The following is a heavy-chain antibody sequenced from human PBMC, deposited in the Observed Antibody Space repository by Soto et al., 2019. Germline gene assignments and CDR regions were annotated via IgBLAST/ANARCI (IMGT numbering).Heavy chain of an antibody. D-gene: IGHD6-19*01. CDR2: ISWHSGSI. J-gene: IGHJ4*02. V-gene: IGHV3-9*01. CDR3: ARGYLGAVAGYFAY. CDR1: GFTFDDYS. Sequence: EVQLVESGGGLVQPGGSLRLSCAASGFTFDDYSMHWVRQAPGRGLEWVSGISWHSGSIDYADSVKGRFTISRDNAKNLLYLEMNTLRPEDTALYYCARGYLGAVAGYFAYWGQGTLVTVSS.